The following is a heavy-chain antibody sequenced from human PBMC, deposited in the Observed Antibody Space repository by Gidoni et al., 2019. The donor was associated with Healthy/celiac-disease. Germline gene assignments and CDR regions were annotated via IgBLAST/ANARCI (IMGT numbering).Heavy chain of an antibody. Sequence: EVQLLESGGGLVQPGGSLRLSCAASGFTFSSDAMGWVRQAPGKGLEGVSGISGSGGSTYYADSVKGRFTISRDNSKNTLYLQMNSLRAEDTAVYYCAKVYCSGGSCLENYWGQGTLVTVSS. CDR2: ISGSGGST. CDR1: GFTFSSDA. J-gene: IGHJ4*02. V-gene: IGHV3-23*01. CDR3: AKVYCSGGSCLENY. D-gene: IGHD2-15*01.